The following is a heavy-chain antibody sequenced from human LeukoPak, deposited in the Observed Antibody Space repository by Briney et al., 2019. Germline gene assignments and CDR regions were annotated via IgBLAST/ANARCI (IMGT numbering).Heavy chain of an antibody. V-gene: IGHV1-2*02. Sequence: ASVKVSCKASGYTFTGYYIHWVRQAPGQGLEGMGWINPNSGGTNYAQKFQGRVTMTRDTSISTAYMELSSLRSDDTAVYYCARDRATRDYFDYWGQGTLVTVSS. CDR3: ARDRATRDYFDY. J-gene: IGHJ4*02. D-gene: IGHD5-12*01. CDR1: GYTFTGYY. CDR2: INPNSGGT.